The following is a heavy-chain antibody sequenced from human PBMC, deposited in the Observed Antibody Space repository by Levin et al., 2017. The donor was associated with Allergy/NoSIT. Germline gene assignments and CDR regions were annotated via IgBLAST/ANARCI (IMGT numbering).Heavy chain of an antibody. D-gene: IGHD2/OR15-2a*01. J-gene: IGHJ6*02. Sequence: SETLSLTCSVSGDSITNDNYYWAWIRQPPGKGLEWIGSVYYTGSAYYNPSLKTRLTMSVDTSKNQFSLRFNSVTAADTAIYYCAGEPNSPYYYYYGLDVWGQGTAVTVSS. V-gene: IGHV4-39*07. CDR2: VYYTGSA. CDR1: GDSITNDNYY. CDR3: AGEPNSPYYYYYGLDV.